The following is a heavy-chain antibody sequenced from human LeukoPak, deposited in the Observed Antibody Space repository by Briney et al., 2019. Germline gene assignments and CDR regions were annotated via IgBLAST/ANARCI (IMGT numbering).Heavy chain of an antibody. V-gene: IGHV1-2*06. CDR2: INPNSGGT. D-gene: IGHD3-10*01. CDR3: ARVSGGLFSGFDP. J-gene: IGHJ5*02. CDR1: GYTFTSYG. Sequence: ASVKVSCKASGYTFTSYGISWVRQAPGQGLEWMGRINPNSGGTNYAQKFQGRVTMTRDTSISTAYMELSRLRSDDTAVYYCARVSGGLFSGFDPWGQGTLVTVSS.